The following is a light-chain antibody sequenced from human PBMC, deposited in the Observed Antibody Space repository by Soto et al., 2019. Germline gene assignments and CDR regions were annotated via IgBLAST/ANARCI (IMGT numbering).Light chain of an antibody. CDR1: GSNIGSNT. CDR3: AAWDDSLTGRYV. V-gene: IGLV1-44*01. Sequence: QLVLTQPPSASGTPGQRVSISCSGSGSNIGSNTVNWYQQLPGTAPKLLIYSNNQRPSGVPDRFSGSKSGTSASLAISGLQSEDEADYYCAAWDDSLTGRYVFGTGTKLTVL. CDR2: SNN. J-gene: IGLJ1*01.